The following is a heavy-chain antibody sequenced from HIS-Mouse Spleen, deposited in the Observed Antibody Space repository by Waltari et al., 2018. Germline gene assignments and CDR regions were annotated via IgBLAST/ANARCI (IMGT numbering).Heavy chain of an antibody. CDR3: ARGASGSYYLVSVSDY. CDR1: GFTFSSYS. Sequence: EVQLVESGGGLVQPGGSLRLSCAASGFTFSSYSMNWVRQAPGKGMEWVSYFSSISSTIYYADSVKGRFTISRDNAKNSLYLQMNSLRAEDTAVYYCARGASGSYYLVSVSDYWGQGTLVTVSS. J-gene: IGHJ4*02. CDR2: FSSISSTI. D-gene: IGHD1-26*01. V-gene: IGHV3-48*01.